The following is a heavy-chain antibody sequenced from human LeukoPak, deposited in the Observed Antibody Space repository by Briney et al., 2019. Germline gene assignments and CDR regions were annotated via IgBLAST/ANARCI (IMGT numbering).Heavy chain of an antibody. CDR2: ISYDGSNK. CDR1: GFTFSSYA. J-gene: IGHJ4*02. D-gene: IGHD1-26*01. CDR3: AKGPLWSGSYYEADY. Sequence: GGSLRLSCAASGFTFSSYAMHWVRQAPGKGLEWVAVISYDGSNKYYADSVKGRFTISRDNSKNTLYLQMNSLRAEDTAVYYCAKGPLWSGSYYEADYWGQGTLVTVSS. V-gene: IGHV3-30-3*01.